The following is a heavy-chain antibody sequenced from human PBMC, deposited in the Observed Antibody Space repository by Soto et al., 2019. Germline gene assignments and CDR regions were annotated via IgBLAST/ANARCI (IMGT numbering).Heavy chain of an antibody. CDR1: GYTFTSYA. J-gene: IGHJ6*02. CDR2: INAGNGNT. CDR3: PRGYDFWSGYYYPYGMDV. D-gene: IGHD3-3*01. V-gene: IGHV1-3*01. Sequence: ASVKVSCKASGYTFTSYAMHWVRQAPGQRLEWMGWINAGNGNTKYYADSVKGRFTISRDNSKNTLCLQMNSLRAEDTAVYYCPRGYDFWSGYYYPYGMDVWGQGTTVTVSS.